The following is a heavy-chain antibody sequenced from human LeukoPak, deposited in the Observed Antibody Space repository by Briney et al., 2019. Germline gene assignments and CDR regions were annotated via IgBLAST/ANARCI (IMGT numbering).Heavy chain of an antibody. V-gene: IGHV4-38-2*02. CDR1: GYSISSGYY. D-gene: IGHD4-17*01. CDR3: ARLRYGEGY. CDR2: IYYSGST. Sequence: SETLSLTCTVSGYSISSGYYWGWIRQPPGKGLEWIGSIYYSGSTYYNPSLKSRVTISVDTSKNQFSLKLSSVTAADTAVYYCARLRYGEGYWGQGTLVTVSS. J-gene: IGHJ4*02.